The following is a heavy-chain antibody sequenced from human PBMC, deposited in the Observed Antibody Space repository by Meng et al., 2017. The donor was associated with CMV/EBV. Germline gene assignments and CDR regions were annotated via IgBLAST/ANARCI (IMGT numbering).Heavy chain of an antibody. J-gene: IGHJ4*02. CDR2: IYYSGST. Sequence: HLQLQESGPGRVKPSETLSLTCTVSGGSISSSSYYWGWIRQPPGKGLEWIGSIYYSGSTYYNPSLKSRVTISVDTSKNQFSLKLSSVTAADTAVYYCARDSSRWVTKYYFDYWGQGTLVTVSS. CDR1: GGSISSSSYY. CDR3: ARDSSRWVTKYYFDY. V-gene: IGHV4-39*07. D-gene: IGHD4-17*01.